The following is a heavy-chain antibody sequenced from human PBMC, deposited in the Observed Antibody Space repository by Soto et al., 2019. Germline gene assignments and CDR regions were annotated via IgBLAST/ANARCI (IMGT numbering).Heavy chain of an antibody. D-gene: IGHD1-26*01. V-gene: IGHV4-31*03. CDR3: ARGSSGSYYPTDWFAP. Sequence: SETLSLTCTVSGGSISSGGYYWSWIRQHPGKGLEWIGYIYYSGSTYYNPSLKSRVTISVDTSKNQFSLKLSSVTAADTAVYYCARGSSGSYYPTDWFAPWGQGTLVTVSS. J-gene: IGHJ5*02. CDR2: IYYSGST. CDR1: GGSISSGGYY.